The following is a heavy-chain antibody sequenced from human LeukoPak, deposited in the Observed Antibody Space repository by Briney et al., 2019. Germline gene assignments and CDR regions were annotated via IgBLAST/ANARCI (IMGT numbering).Heavy chain of an antibody. V-gene: IGHV1-18*04. CDR1: GYTFTSYY. D-gene: IGHD4-23*01. Sequence: ASVKVSCKASGYTFTSYYMHWVRQAPGQGLEWMGWISAYNGNTNYAQKLQGRVTMTTDTSTSTAYMELRSLRSDDTAVYYCARDDGGNSALDYWGQGTLVTVSS. J-gene: IGHJ4*02. CDR2: ISAYNGNT. CDR3: ARDDGGNSALDY.